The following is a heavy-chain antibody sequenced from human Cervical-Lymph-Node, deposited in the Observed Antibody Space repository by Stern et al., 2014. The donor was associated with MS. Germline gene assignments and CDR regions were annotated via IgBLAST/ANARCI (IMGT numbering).Heavy chain of an antibody. Sequence: VQLVESGGGVVQPGRSLRLSCAASGFTFSNYGLHWVRQAPGNGLEWLAVIWYDGNKKYYADSVNGRFTISRDNSKNTLFRQMSSLTAEDTALYYCARGNWNYEGMGYWGQGTLVTVSS. CDR3: ARGNWNYEGMGY. CDR1: GFTFSNYG. D-gene: IGHD1-7*01. V-gene: IGHV3-33*01. J-gene: IGHJ4*02. CDR2: IWYDGNKK.